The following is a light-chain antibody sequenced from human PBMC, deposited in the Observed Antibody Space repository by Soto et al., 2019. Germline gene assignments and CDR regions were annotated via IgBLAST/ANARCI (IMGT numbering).Light chain of an antibody. J-gene: IGLJ2*01. CDR3: CSYAGSSTYVV. Sequence: QSVLTQPASVSGSPGQSITISCTGTSSDVGSYNFVSWYQQHPGKAPKLMIYEDSKRPSGISNRFSGSKSGNTASLTISGLQAEDEADYYCCSYAGSSTYVVFGGGTKLTVL. V-gene: IGLV2-23*01. CDR1: SSDVGSYNF. CDR2: EDS.